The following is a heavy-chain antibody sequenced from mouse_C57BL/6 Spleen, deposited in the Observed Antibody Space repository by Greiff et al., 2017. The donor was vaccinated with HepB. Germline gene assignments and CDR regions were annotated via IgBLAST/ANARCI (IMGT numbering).Heavy chain of an antibody. CDR3: ARADYSYAMDY. V-gene: IGHV1-54*01. Sequence: VQLQQSGAELVRPGTSVKVSCKASGYAFTNYLIEWVKQRPGQGLEWIGVINPGSGGTNYNEKFKGKATLTADKSSSTAYMQLSSLTSEDSAGYFCARADYSYAMDYWGQGTSVTVSS. CDR2: INPGSGGT. J-gene: IGHJ4*01. CDR1: GYAFTNYL. D-gene: IGHD1-1*01.